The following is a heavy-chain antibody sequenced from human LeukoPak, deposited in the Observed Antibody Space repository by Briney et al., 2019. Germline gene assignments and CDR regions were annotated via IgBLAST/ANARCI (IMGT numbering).Heavy chain of an antibody. Sequence: SETLSLTRTVSGGSISSSSYYWGWIRQPPGKGLEWIGSIYYSGSTYYNPSLKSRVTISVDRSKNQFSLKLSSVTAADTAVYYCARAADYSNYASFDYWGQGTLVTVSS. V-gene: IGHV4-39*07. CDR3: ARAADYSNYASFDY. CDR1: GGSISSSSYY. CDR2: IYYSGST. D-gene: IGHD4-11*01. J-gene: IGHJ4*02.